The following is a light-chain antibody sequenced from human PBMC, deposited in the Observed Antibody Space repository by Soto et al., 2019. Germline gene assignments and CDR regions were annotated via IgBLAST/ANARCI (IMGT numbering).Light chain of an antibody. CDR2: EVS. J-gene: IGLJ3*02. CDR1: SSDVGGYNF. CDR3: SSYAGTRGWV. Sequence: QSALTQPPSASGSPGQSVTISCTGTSSDVGGYNFVSWYQQHPGKAPKLMIYEVSKRPSGVPDRFSGSKSGNTASLTVSGLQAEDEADYYCSSYAGTRGWVFGGGPKLTVL. V-gene: IGLV2-8*01.